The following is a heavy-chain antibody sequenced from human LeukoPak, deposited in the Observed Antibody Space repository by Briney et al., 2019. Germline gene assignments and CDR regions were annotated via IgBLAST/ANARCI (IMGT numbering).Heavy chain of an antibody. Sequence: GGSLRLSCAASGFTLSTYAMSWVRQTPGKGLEWVAATSSSDAGTYHADSVRGRFSISRDNSKNTLYLQMNSLRAEDAAVYFCAKAPVTSCRGAYCYPFDSWGQGTLVTVSS. CDR2: TSSSDAGT. CDR1: GFTLSTYA. V-gene: IGHV3-23*01. J-gene: IGHJ4*02. D-gene: IGHD2-21*01. CDR3: AKAPVTSCRGAYCYPFDS.